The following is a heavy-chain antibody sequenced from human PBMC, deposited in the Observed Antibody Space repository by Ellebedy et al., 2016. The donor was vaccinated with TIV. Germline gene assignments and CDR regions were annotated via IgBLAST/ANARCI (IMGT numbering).Heavy chain of an antibody. CDR1: GFSFRSYW. J-gene: IGHJ5*02. CDR2: IYQDGSQM. Sequence: GESLKISCAASGFSFRSYWMTWVRQAPGKGLEWVANIYQDGSQMFYLDSVKGRFTVSRDHAKNSLYLQMNSLRAEDTAVYFCARRGSYGDYAVQINSWLDPWGQGTLVTVSP. CDR3: ARRGSYGDYAVQINSWLDP. V-gene: IGHV3-7*01. D-gene: IGHD4-17*01.